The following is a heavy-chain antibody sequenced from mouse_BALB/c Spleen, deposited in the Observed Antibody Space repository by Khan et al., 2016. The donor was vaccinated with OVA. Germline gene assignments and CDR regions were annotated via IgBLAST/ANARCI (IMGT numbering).Heavy chain of an antibody. Sequence: QVQLKPSGPGLVAPSQSLSITCSASGFSLTNHGVHWVRQPPGKGLEWLGVICAGGTTSYNSALMSRLSINQGNSESQVFFKMNSLQNNDSAMYYCARDLKHSAMMTTIWAYWGQGTLVTVSA. J-gene: IGHJ3*01. V-gene: IGHV2-9*02. CDR3: ARDLKHSAMMTTIWAY. CDR2: ICAGGTT. CDR1: GFSLTNHG. D-gene: IGHD2-4*01.